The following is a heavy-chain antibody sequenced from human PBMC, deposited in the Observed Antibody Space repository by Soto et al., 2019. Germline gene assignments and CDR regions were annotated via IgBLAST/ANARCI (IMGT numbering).Heavy chain of an antibody. CDR1: GFTFSSYP. V-gene: IGHV3-64*02. CDR2: TSGDGRTM. CDR3: ARDLDSSGPGDY. Sequence: PGGSLRLSCAASGFTFSSYPMHWVRQAPGRGLEHVSSTSGDGRTMYYLDSVKGRVTMTTDTSTSTAYMELRSLRSDDTAVYYCARDLDSSGPGDYWGQGTLVTVSS. J-gene: IGHJ4*02. D-gene: IGHD3-22*01.